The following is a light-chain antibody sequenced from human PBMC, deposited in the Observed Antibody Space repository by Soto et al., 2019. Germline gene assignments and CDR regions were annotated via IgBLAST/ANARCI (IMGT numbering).Light chain of an antibody. Sequence: SALTQPASVSGSPGHSITISCTGTRSDIGSYNSIAWYQQHPGKAPRVMIFEVTKRPSGISNRFSGSKSGSTASLTISGLQAEDEADYFCFSYAGSSTWVFGGGTKVTVL. CDR1: RSDIGSYNS. J-gene: IGLJ3*02. CDR3: FSYAGSSTWV. V-gene: IGLV2-23*02. CDR2: EVT.